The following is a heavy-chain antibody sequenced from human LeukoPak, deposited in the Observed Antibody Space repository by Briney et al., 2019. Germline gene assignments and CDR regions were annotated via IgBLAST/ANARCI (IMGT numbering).Heavy chain of an antibody. V-gene: IGHV4-34*01. D-gene: IGHD1-26*01. CDR2: ITHSGST. CDR1: GGSFSGYY. Sequence: SETLSLTCAVYGGSFSGYYWSWIRRPPGKGLEWIGEITHSGSTNYNPSLKSRVTISVDTSKNQFSLKLSSVTAADTAVYYCARGVGGASGYYYYGMDVWGQGTTVTVSS. CDR3: ARGVGGASGYYYYGMDV. J-gene: IGHJ6*02.